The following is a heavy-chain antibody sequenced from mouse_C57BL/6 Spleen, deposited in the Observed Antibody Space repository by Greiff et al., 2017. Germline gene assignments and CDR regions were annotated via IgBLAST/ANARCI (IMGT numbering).Heavy chain of an antibody. D-gene: IGHD1-1*01. Sequence: EVKLVESGGGLVKPGGSLKLSCAASGFTFSDYGMHWVRQAPEKGLEWVAYISSGSSTIYYADTVKGRFTVSRDNAKNTLFLQMTSLRAEDTARYYCARSYGSSYVDYWGQGTTLTVSS. CDR3: ARSYGSSYVDY. J-gene: IGHJ2*01. V-gene: IGHV5-17*01. CDR1: GFTFSDYG. CDR2: ISSGSSTI.